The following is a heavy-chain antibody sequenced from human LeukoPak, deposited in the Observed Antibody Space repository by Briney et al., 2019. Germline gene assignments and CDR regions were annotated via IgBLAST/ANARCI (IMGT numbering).Heavy chain of an antibody. CDR2: IYYSGST. CDR3: ARGPTRNYFDY. Sequence: SETLSLTCTVSGGTISRYYWSWIRQPPGKGLEWIGYIYYSGSTNYNPSLKSQVTISVDTSKNQFSLKLSSVTAADTAVYYCARGPTRNYFDYWGQGTLVTVSS. J-gene: IGHJ4*02. V-gene: IGHV4-59*01. CDR1: GGTISRYY.